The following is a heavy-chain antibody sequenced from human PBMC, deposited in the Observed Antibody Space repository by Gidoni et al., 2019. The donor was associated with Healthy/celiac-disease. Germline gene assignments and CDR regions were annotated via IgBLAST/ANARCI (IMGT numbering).Heavy chain of an antibody. V-gene: IGHV3-21*01. Sequence: EVQLVESGGGLVKPGGSLILPCPASGFTFSRYSMNWVRQAPGKGLEWVSSISSSSSYIYYADSVKGRFTISRDNAKNSLYLQMNSLRAEDTAVYYCARDPRIAVAGTPFFDYWGQGTLVTVSS. CDR3: ARDPRIAVAGTPFFDY. J-gene: IGHJ4*02. CDR2: ISSSSSYI. D-gene: IGHD6-19*01. CDR1: GFTFSRYS.